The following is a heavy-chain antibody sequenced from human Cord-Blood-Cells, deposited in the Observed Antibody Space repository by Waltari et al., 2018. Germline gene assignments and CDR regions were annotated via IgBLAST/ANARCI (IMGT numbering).Heavy chain of an antibody. CDR3: ARDTVGATD. CDR2: IYYSGST. Sequence: QVQLQESGPGLVKPSETLSLTCTVSGGPIRSYYWSWIRQPPGKGLEWIGYIYYSGSTNYNPSLKSRVTISVDTSKNQFSLKLSSVTAADTAVYYCARDTVGATDWGQGTLVTVSS. D-gene: IGHD1-26*01. V-gene: IGHV4-59*01. CDR1: GGPIRSYY. J-gene: IGHJ4*02.